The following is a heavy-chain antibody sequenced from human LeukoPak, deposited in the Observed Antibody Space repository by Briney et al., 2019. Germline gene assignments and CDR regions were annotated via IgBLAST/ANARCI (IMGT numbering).Heavy chain of an antibody. CDR1: GFTFSSYS. J-gene: IGHJ5*02. CDR3: ARGTLGAGYSSGP. V-gene: IGHV3-48*04. D-gene: IGHD6-19*01. Sequence: GGSLRLSCAASGFTFSSYSMNWVRQAPGKGLEWVSYISSSSSTIYYADSVKGRFTISRDNAKNSLYLQMNSLRAEDTAVYYCARGTLGAGYSSGPWGQGTLVTVSS. CDR2: ISSSSSTI.